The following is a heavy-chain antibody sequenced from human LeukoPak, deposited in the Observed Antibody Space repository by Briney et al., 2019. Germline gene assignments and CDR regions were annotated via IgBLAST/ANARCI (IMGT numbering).Heavy chain of an antibody. D-gene: IGHD3-16*01. CDR2: ISYDGSNK. CDR1: GFTFSSYA. J-gene: IGHJ4*02. CDR3: ARDLRGSGIGYYFDY. Sequence: GRSLRLSCAASGFTFSSYAMHWVRQAPGKGLEWVAVISYDGSNKYYADSVKGRFTISRDNSKNTLYLQMNSLRAEDMAVYYCARDLRGSGIGYYFDYWGQGTLVTVSS. V-gene: IGHV3-30*04.